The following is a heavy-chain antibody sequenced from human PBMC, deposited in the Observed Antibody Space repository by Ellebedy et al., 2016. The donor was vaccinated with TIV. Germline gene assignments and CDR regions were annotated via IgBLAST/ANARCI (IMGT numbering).Heavy chain of an antibody. D-gene: IGHD5-24*01. V-gene: IGHV5-51*01. CDR2: IYPGDSDT. CDR3: ARAPVSMAGGHWFDP. CDR1: GYSFTSYW. J-gene: IGHJ5*02. Sequence: GESLKISCKGSGYSFTSYWIGWVRQMPGKGLEWMGIIYPGDSDTRYSPSFQGQVTISADKSISTAYLQWSSLKASDTAMYYCARAPVSMAGGHWFDPWGQGTLVTVSS.